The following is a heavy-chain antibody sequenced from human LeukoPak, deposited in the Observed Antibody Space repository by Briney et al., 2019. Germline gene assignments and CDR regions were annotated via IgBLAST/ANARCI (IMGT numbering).Heavy chain of an antibody. Sequence: SETLSLTCTVSGGSVNSYYWNWIRQPPGKGLEWIGYIYYSGSTDYNPSLKSRATISLDTSKNQFSLKLRSVTAADTAVYYCARDKVPGDYWGQGTLVTVSS. D-gene: IGHD7-27*01. CDR3: ARDKVPGDY. V-gene: IGHV4-59*02. CDR2: IYYSGST. CDR1: GGSVNSYY. J-gene: IGHJ4*02.